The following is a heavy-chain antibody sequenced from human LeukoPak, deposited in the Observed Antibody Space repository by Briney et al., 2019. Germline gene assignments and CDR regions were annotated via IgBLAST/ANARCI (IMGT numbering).Heavy chain of an antibody. Sequence: SETLSLTCAVYGGSFSGCYWSWIRQPPGKGLEWIGEINHSGSTNYNPSLKSRVTISVDTSKNQFSLKLSSVTAADTAVYYCARGANPNYSSSWRNWFDPWGQGTLVTVSS. D-gene: IGHD6-13*01. CDR3: ARGANPNYSSSWRNWFDP. CDR2: INHSGST. V-gene: IGHV4-34*01. CDR1: GGSFSGCY. J-gene: IGHJ5*02.